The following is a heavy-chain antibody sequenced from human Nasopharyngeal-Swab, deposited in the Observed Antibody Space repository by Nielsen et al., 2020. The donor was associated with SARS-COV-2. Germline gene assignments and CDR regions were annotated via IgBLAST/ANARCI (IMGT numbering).Heavy chain of an antibody. CDR1: GYTFTSYG. CDR2: ISAYNGNT. V-gene: IGHV1-18*01. CDR3: ASPTYCSSTSCSYGMDV. D-gene: IGHD2-2*01. J-gene: IGHJ6*02. Sequence: ASVKVSCKASGYTFTSYGISWVRQATGQGLEWMGWISAYNGNTNYAQKLQGRVTMNTDTSTSTAYMELRSLRSDDTAVYYCASPTYCSSTSCSYGMDVWGQGTTVTVSS.